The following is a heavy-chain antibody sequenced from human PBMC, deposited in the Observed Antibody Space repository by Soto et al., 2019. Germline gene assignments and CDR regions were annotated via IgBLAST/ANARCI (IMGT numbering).Heavy chain of an antibody. D-gene: IGHD2-21*02. CDR1: GGTFSGYL. CDR3: ARGLSYCGGDCYDLRN. CDR2: IIPIFGTA. V-gene: IGHV1-69*01. Sequence: VKVSCKTSGGTFSGYLSGRRLKAPGQGLEWMGGIIPIFGTANYAQKFQGRVTITADESTSTAYMELSSLRSEDTAVYYCARGLSYCGGDCYDLRNWGQGTPVTVSS. J-gene: IGHJ4*02.